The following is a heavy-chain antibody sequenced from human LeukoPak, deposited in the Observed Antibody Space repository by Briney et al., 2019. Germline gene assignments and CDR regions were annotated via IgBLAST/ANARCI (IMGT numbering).Heavy chain of an antibody. CDR3: ARDITA. CDR2: IYYSGST. D-gene: IGHD3-3*01. Sequence: PSETLSLTCTVSGGSISSYYWSWIRQPPGKGLEWIGYIYYSGSTNCNPSLKSRVTISVDTSKNQFSLKLSSVTAADTAVYYCARDITAWGQGTLVTVSS. CDR1: GGSISSYY. J-gene: IGHJ5*02. V-gene: IGHV4-59*01.